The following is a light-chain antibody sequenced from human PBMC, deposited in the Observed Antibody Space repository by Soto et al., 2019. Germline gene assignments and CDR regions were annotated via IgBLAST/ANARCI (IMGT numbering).Light chain of an antibody. Sequence: DFQMTQSPSSLSASVGDRVTITCQASQDISNYLNWYQQKPGKAPKLLIYDASNLETGVPSRFSGSGSGTDFTFTISSLQPEDIATYYCQQYDNLLTWTFGQGTKVEIK. CDR2: DAS. J-gene: IGKJ1*01. CDR3: QQYDNLLTWT. CDR1: QDISNY. V-gene: IGKV1-33*01.